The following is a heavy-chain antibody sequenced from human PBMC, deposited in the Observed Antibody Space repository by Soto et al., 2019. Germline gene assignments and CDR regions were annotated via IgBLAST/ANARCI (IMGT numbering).Heavy chain of an antibody. D-gene: IGHD6-13*01. V-gene: IGHV4-31*03. CDR2: IYYSGST. Sequence: SETLSLTCTVSGGSISSGDYYWSWIRQPPGKGLEWIGYIYYSGSTYYNPSLKSRVTISVDTSKNQFSLKLSSVTAADTAVYHCARAPPWGAAAALTWGQGTLVTLSS. CDR1: GGSISSGDYY. CDR3: ARAPPWGAAAALT. J-gene: IGHJ5*02.